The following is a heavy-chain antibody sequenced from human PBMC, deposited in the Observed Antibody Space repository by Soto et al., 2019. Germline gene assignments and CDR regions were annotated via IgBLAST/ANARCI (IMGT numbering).Heavy chain of an antibody. CDR1: GFTFGDYA. V-gene: IGHV3-49*03. CDR2: IRSKAYGGTT. J-gene: IGHJ6*02. Sequence: GGSLRLSCTASGFTFGDYAMSWFRQAPGKGLEWVGFIRSKAYGGTTEYAASVKGRFTISRDDSKSIAYLQMNSLKTEDTAVYYCTRDLVTEAATTYYYYGMDVWGQGTTVTVSS. D-gene: IGHD2-15*01. CDR3: TRDLVTEAATTYYYYGMDV.